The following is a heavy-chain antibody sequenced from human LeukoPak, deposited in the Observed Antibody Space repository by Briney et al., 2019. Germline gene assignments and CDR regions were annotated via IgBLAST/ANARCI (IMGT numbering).Heavy chain of an antibody. V-gene: IGHV1-8*03. Sequence: ASVKVSCKASGYTFTSYDINWVRQATGQGLEWMGWMNPNSGNTGYAQKFQGRVTITRNTSISTAYMELSSLRSEDTAVYYCARDLRSMAVAEDYWGQGTLVTVSS. D-gene: IGHD6-19*01. CDR3: ARDLRSMAVAEDY. CDR1: GYTFTSYD. J-gene: IGHJ4*02. CDR2: MNPNSGNT.